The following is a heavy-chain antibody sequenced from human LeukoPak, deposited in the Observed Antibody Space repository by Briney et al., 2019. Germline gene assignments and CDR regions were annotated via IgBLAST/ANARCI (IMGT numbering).Heavy chain of an antibody. J-gene: IGHJ5*02. V-gene: IGHV4-59*01. Sequence: SETLSLTCTVSGGSISSYYWSWIRQPPGKGLEWIGYIYYSGSTNYDPSLKSRVTISVDTSKNQFSLKLSSVTAADTAVYYCARDTDWFDPWGQGTLVTVSS. CDR2: IYYSGST. CDR1: GGSISSYY. CDR3: ARDTDWFDP.